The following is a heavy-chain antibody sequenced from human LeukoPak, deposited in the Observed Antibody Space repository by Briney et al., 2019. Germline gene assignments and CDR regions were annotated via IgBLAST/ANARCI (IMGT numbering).Heavy chain of an antibody. Sequence: PGGSLRLSCAASGFTFDDYGMSWVRQAPGKGLEWVSGINWNGGSTGYADSVKGRFTISRDNSKNTLYLQMYSLRAEDTAVYYCANEIRPNDYWGQGTLVTVSS. CDR3: ANEIRPNDY. J-gene: IGHJ4*02. V-gene: IGHV3-20*04. CDR1: GFTFDDYG. D-gene: IGHD4-17*01. CDR2: INWNGGST.